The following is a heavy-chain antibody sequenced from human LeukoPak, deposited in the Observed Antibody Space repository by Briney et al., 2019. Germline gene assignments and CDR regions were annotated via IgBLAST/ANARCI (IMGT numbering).Heavy chain of an antibody. J-gene: IGHJ4*02. CDR2: ISHDSKTK. V-gene: IGHV3-30*07. CDR1: GFSFIDFA. Sequence: GESLRLSCSASGFSFIDFAMHWVRQAPGKGLEWVAVISHDSKTKYHAESVKGRFTISRDNSKNTLYLQMNSLRAEDTAVYYCARDGTDYYDSSGYSDYWGQGTLVTVSS. CDR3: ARDGTDYYDSSGYSDY. D-gene: IGHD3-22*01.